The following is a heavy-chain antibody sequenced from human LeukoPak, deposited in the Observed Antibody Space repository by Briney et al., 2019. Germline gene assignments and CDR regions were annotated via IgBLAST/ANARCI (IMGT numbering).Heavy chain of an antibody. CDR1: GFTFSSYA. Sequence: GGSLRLSCGASGFTFSSYAMSWVRQAPGKGLEWVSAISGSGGSTYYADSVKGRFTISRDNSKNTLYLQMNSLRAEDTAVYYCAKSPLMIVVVMGAFDIWGQGTMVTVSS. CDR2: ISGSGGST. CDR3: AKSPLMIVVVMGAFDI. V-gene: IGHV3-23*01. D-gene: IGHD3-22*01. J-gene: IGHJ3*02.